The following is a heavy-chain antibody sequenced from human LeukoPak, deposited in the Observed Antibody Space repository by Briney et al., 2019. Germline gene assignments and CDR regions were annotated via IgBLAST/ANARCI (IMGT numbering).Heavy chain of an antibody. CDR3: ARDLGSGYPNSFDY. V-gene: IGHV1-2*02. J-gene: IGHJ4*02. CDR1: GYTFTGYY. CDR2: INPNSGGT. Sequence: ASVKVSCKASGYTFTGYYMHWVRQAPGQGLEWMGWINPNSGGTNYAQKFQGRVTMTRDTSISTAYMELSRLRSDDTAVYYCARDLGSGYPNSFDYWGQGTLVTVSS. D-gene: IGHD3-22*01.